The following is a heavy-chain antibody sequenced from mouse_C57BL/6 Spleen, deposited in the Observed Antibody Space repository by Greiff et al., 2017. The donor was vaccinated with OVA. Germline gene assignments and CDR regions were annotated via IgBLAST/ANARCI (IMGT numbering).Heavy chain of an antibody. V-gene: IGHV1-59*01. Sequence: VQLKQPGAELVRPGTSVTLSCKASGYTFTSYWMHWVKQRPGQGLEWIGVIDPSDSYTNYNQKFQGKATLTVSTSSRTAYMQLSSLTSEDAAVYYCARRDYYGSSYGYYYAMDYWGQGASVTVSS. CDR2: IDPSDSYT. CDR1: GYTFTSYW. J-gene: IGHJ4*01. CDR3: ARRDYYGSSYGYYYAMDY. D-gene: IGHD1-1*01.